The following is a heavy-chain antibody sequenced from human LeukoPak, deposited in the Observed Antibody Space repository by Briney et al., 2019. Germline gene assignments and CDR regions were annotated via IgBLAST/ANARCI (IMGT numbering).Heavy chain of an antibody. Sequence: PSETLSLTCTVSGYSISSGYDWGWIRQPPGKGLEWIGSIYHSGSTYYNPSLKSRVTISVDTSKNQFSLKLSSVTAADTAVYYCARPSSSRYYYMDVWGKGTTVTVSS. CDR3: ARPSSSRYYYMDV. CDR1: GYSISSGYD. V-gene: IGHV4-38-2*02. CDR2: IYHSGST. J-gene: IGHJ6*03. D-gene: IGHD6-6*01.